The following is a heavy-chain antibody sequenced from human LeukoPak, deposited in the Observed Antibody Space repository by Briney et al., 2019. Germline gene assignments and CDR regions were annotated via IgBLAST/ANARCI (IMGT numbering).Heavy chain of an antibody. V-gene: IGHV3-23*01. Sequence: GRSLRLSCAASGFTFTSYAMTWVRQAPGKGLEWVSGISNSGSSTYYADSVKGRFTISRDNSKNTLYLQLSSLRAEDTAVYYSANTMVRGSYNMDVWGQGTTVTVSS. D-gene: IGHD3-10*01. CDR2: ISNSGSST. CDR3: ANTMVRGSYNMDV. J-gene: IGHJ6*02. CDR1: GFTFTSYA.